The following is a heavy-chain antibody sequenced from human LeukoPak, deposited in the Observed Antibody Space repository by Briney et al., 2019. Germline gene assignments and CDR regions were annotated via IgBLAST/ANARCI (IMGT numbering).Heavy chain of an antibody. V-gene: IGHV4-39*07. D-gene: IGHD3-10*01. Sequence: SETLSLTCTVSGGSISSSSYYWGWIRQPPGKGLEWIGRIYYSGSTYYNPSLKSRVTISVDTSKNQFSLKLSSVTAADTAVYYCARVWFGELKRFDPWGQGTLVTVSS. CDR2: IYYSGST. CDR1: GGSISSSSYY. CDR3: ARVWFGELKRFDP. J-gene: IGHJ5*02.